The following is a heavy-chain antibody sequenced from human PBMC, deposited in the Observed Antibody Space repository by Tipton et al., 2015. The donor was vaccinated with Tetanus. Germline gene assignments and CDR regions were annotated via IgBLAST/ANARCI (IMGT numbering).Heavy chain of an antibody. J-gene: IGHJ2*01. Sequence: TLSLTCTVSGGSISSYYWSWVRQPPGKGLEWIGYIYYSGSTNYNPSLKSRVTISVDTSKNQFSLKLSSVTAADTAVYYCAGSREDSYDSSPDNPWAWYFDLWGRGTLATVSS. CDR1: GGSISSYY. V-gene: IGHV4-59*01. D-gene: IGHD3-22*01. CDR2: IYYSGST. CDR3: AGSREDSYDSSPDNPWAWYFDL.